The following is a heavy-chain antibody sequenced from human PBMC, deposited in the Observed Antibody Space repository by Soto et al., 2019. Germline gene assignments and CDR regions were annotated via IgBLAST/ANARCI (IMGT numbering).Heavy chain of an antibody. D-gene: IGHD1-26*01. J-gene: IGHJ4*02. V-gene: IGHV3-48*04. Sequence: EVQLVESGGGLVQPGGSLRLSCAASGFTFSRYTMNWVRQAPGKGLEWLSYISGGGGTMLYADSVKGRVTISRDNAKNSLYLQMDSLRAEDTAVYYCARDKSGSYSIDYWGQGTLVTVSS. CDR2: ISGGGGTM. CDR1: GFTFSRYT. CDR3: ARDKSGSYSIDY.